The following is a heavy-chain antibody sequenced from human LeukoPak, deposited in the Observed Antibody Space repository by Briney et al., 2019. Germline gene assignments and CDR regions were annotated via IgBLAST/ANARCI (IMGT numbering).Heavy chain of an antibody. CDR1: IESFSGYH. D-gene: IGHD3-3*01. V-gene: IGHV4-34*01. J-gene: IGHJ6*03. CDR3: ARVPYYDFWSGYYTSYYYYYYMDV. Sequence: PSETLSLTCAVYIESFSGYHWNWIRQTPGKGLEWIGSIYHSGSTYYNPSLKSRVTISVDKSKNQFSLKLSSVTAADTAVYYCARVPYYDFWSGYYTSYYYYYYMDVWGKGTTVTVSS. CDR2: IYHSGST.